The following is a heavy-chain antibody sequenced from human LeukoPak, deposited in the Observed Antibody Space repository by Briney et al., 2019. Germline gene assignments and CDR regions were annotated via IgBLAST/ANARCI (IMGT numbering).Heavy chain of an antibody. CDR2: IIPIFGTA. D-gene: IGHD1-1*01. J-gene: IGHJ4*02. CDR3: ARGFRPWYAKERQFDY. CDR1: GGTFSSYA. V-gene: IGHV1-69*13. Sequence: GASVKVSCMASGGTFSSYAISWVRQAPGQGLEWMGGIIPIFGTANYAQKFQGRVTITADESTSTAYMELSSLRSEDTAVYYCARGFRPWYAKERQFDYWGQGTLVTVSS.